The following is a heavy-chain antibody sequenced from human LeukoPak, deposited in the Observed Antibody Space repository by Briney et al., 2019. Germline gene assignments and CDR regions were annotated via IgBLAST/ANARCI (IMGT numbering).Heavy chain of an antibody. CDR3: AREYGDFDY. J-gene: IGHJ4*02. CDR1: GGSFSGYY. D-gene: IGHD4-17*01. Sequence: PSETLSLTCAVYGGSFSGYYWSWIRQPPGKGLEWIGEINHSGSTYYNPSLKSRVTISVDTSKNQFSLKLNSVTAADTAVYYCAREYGDFDYWGQGTLVTVSS. V-gene: IGHV4-34*01. CDR2: INHSGST.